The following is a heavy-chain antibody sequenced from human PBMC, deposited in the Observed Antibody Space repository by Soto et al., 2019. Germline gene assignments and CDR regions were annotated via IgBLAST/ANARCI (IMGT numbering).Heavy chain of an antibody. CDR2: IIPIFGTA. D-gene: IGHD6-13*01. CDR3: ARELSSSWYAPHYYYYGMDV. J-gene: IGHJ6*02. Sequence: QVQLVQSGAEVKKPGSSVKVSCKASGGTFSSYAISWVRQAPGQGLEWMGGIIPIFGTANYAQKFQGSVTITADESTSTAHMELSSLRSEDTAVYYCARELSSSWYAPHYYYYGMDVWGQGTTVTVSS. CDR1: GGTFSSYA. V-gene: IGHV1-69*01.